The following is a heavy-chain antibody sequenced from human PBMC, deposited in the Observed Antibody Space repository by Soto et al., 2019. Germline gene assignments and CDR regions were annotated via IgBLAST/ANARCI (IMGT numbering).Heavy chain of an antibody. J-gene: IGHJ4*02. Sequence: PSETLSLTCAVSVGSISSGGYSWSWFRQPPGKGLEWIGYIYHSGSTYYNPSLNSRVTISVDRSKNQFSLKLSSVTAADTAVYYCASYSGAATFDYWGQGTLVTVSS. CDR2: IYHSGST. CDR1: VGSISSGGYS. V-gene: IGHV4-30-2*01. D-gene: IGHD2-15*01. CDR3: ASYSGAATFDY.